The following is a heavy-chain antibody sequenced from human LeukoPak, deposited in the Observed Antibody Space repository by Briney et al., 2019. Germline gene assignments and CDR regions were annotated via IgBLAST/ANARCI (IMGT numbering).Heavy chain of an antibody. D-gene: IGHD6-19*01. CDR2: INPNSGGT. CDR1: GYPFSNYD. V-gene: IGHV1-2*02. J-gene: IGHJ5*02. Sequence: RASVKVSCKTSGYPFSNYDINWVRQATGQGLEWMGWINPNSGGTNYAQKFQGRVTMTRDTSISTAYMELSRLRSDDTAVYYCARERKSGIAVAGRGNWFDPWGQGTLVTVSS. CDR3: ARERKSGIAVAGRGNWFDP.